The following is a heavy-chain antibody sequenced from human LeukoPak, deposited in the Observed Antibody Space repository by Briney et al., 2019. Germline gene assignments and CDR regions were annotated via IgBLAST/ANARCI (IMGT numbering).Heavy chain of an antibody. Sequence: ASVKVSCKASGYTFTSYDINWVRQATGQGLEWMGLMNPNSGNTGYAQKFQGRVTITRNTSISTAYMELSSLRSEDTAVYYCAADLYCSGGSCYSNFDYWGQGTLVTVSS. J-gene: IGHJ4*02. CDR1: GYTFTSYD. D-gene: IGHD2-15*01. CDR2: MNPNSGNT. V-gene: IGHV1-8*03. CDR3: AADLYCSGGSCYSNFDY.